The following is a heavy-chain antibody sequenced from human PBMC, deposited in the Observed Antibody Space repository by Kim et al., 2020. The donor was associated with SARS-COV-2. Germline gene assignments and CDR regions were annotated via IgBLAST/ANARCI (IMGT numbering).Heavy chain of an antibody. CDR1: GFSLSSFA. CDR2: MSNDGTSE. J-gene: IGHJ4*02. Sequence: GGSLRLSCAPSGFSLSSFAMHWVRQAPGRGLEWVALMSNDGTSEQYAQSVKDRFTISRDNSKGTVFLQMNTLRPEDTALYYCARGDGPGSYLIDYWGQGTLVTVSS. CDR3: ARGDGPGSYLIDY. D-gene: IGHD3-10*01. V-gene: IGHV3-30*04.